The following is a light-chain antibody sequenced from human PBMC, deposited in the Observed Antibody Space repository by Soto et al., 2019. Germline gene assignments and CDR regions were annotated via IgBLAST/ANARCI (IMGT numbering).Light chain of an antibody. V-gene: IGKV1-9*01. J-gene: IGKJ5*01. CDR2: TAS. CDR3: QHLNSWPPIT. Sequence: DIPLTQSPSFLSASVGDTVTITCRASQAISSYLAWYQQKPGKAPKVLIHTASILESGVPPRFSGSGSGTHFTLTISNLQPEDFATYYCQHLNSWPPITFGQGTRLEIK. CDR1: QAISSY.